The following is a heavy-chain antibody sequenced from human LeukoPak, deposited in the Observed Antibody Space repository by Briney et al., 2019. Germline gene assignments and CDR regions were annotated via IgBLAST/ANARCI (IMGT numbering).Heavy chain of an antibody. D-gene: IGHD5-12*01. V-gene: IGHV1-18*01. CDR3: ARGQGAGYSGYDFARPFDY. J-gene: IGHJ4*02. Sequence: ASVKASCKASGYTFTSYGISWVRQAPGQGLEWMGWISAYNGNTNYAQKLQGRVTMTTDTSTSTAYMELRSLRSDDTAVYYCARGQGAGYSGYDFARPFDYWGQGTLVTVSS. CDR2: ISAYNGNT. CDR1: GYTFTSYG.